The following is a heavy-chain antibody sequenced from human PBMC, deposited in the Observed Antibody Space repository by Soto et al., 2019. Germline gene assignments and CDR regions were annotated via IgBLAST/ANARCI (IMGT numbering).Heavy chain of an antibody. Sequence: QVQLQESGPGLVKPSETLSLTCTVSGGSISSYYWSWIRQPPGKGLEWIGYIYYSGSTNYNPSLKSRVTISVDTSKNQFSLKLSSVTAADTAVYYCARHEREYYDILTGFVGHDYYYGMDVWGQGTTVTVSS. CDR1: GGSISSYY. D-gene: IGHD3-9*01. V-gene: IGHV4-59*08. J-gene: IGHJ6*02. CDR3: ARHEREYYDILTGFVGHDYYYGMDV. CDR2: IYYSGST.